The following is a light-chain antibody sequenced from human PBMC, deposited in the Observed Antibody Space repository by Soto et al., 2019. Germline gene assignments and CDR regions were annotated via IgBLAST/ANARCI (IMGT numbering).Light chain of an antibody. Sequence: EIVLTQSPGTLYLSPGERATLSCRASQSVGSNYLAWYQQKPGQAPRLLIYGPSSRASGIPDRFGGSGSGTDFTLTISRLEPEDFAVYYCQQFGRSLTFGGGTKVEIK. CDR1: QSVGSNY. V-gene: IGKV3-20*01. CDR3: QQFGRSLT. J-gene: IGKJ4*01. CDR2: GPS.